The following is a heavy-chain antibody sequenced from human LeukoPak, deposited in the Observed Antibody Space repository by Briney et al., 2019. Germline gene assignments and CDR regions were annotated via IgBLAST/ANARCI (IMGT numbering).Heavy chain of an antibody. CDR2: IYRDGSET. Sequence: GGSLRLSCAASGFTFSNYWMNWVRQPPGKRLEWVANIYRDGSETYYVDSVKGRFTISRDNAKNSLYLQMDGLRAEDTAVYYCARDPSRGYTYGYGDYWGQGTLVTASS. J-gene: IGHJ4*02. D-gene: IGHD5-18*01. CDR1: GFTFSNYW. CDR3: ARDPSRGYTYGYGDY. V-gene: IGHV3-7*01.